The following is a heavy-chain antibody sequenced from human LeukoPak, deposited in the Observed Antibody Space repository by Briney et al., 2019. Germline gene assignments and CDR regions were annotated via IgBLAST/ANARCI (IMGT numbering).Heavy chain of an antibody. CDR2: IYYIGST. D-gene: IGHD2-15*01. Sequence: PSETLSLTCTVAGDSISSDYWSWIRQPPGKGLEWIGYIYYIGSTNYNPSLKSRVTISIDTSKNQFSLKLSSVTAADTAVYYCTRLGRSGSCKSGFCYGLYFQHWGQGTLVTVSS. CDR3: TRLGRSGSCKSGFCYGLYFQH. CDR1: GDSISSDY. V-gene: IGHV4-59*08. J-gene: IGHJ1*01.